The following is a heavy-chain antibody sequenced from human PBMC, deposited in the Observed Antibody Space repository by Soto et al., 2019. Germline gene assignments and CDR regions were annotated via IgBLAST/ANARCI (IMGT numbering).Heavy chain of an antibody. CDR1: GYTFTTFG. Sequence: GASVKVSCKASGYTFTTFGISWVRQAPGQGLEWVGWISANNGNTKYSQKFQGRVSLTTETSASTAYMELRNLRSDDTAVYYCATPTPLRGAMITNINFDFWGQGTPVTVSS. V-gene: IGHV1-18*01. J-gene: IGHJ4*02. D-gene: IGHD3-10*01. CDR3: ATPTPLRGAMITNINFDF. CDR2: ISANNGNT.